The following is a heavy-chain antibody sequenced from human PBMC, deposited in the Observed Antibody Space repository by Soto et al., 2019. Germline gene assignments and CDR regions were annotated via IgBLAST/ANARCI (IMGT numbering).Heavy chain of an antibody. CDR2: ISYDGSNK. CDR3: PKMTEKWLVRLDDFDI. D-gene: IGHD6-19*01. V-gene: IGHV3-30*18. CDR1: GFTFSSYG. J-gene: IGHJ3*02. Sequence: PGGSLRLSCAASGFTFSSYGMHWVRQAPGKGLEWVAVISYDGSNKYYADSVKGRFTISRDNSKNTLYLQMNSLRAEDTAVYYCPKMTEKWLVRLDDFDIWGQGTMVTVS.